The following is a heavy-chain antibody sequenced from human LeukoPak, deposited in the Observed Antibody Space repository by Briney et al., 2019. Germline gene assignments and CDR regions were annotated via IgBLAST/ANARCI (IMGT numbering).Heavy chain of an antibody. Sequence: TGGSLRLSCAASGFTFSDAWMNWVRLAPGKGLEWVGRIKSRNRGETVDYAAPVKGRFTISRDDSKTTVYLQMNSLKTEDTAIYYCTTDGSTTLSNTFDYWGQGNLVTVSS. J-gene: IGHJ4*02. CDR2: IKSRNRGETV. CDR1: GFTFSDAW. CDR3: TTDGSTTLSNTFDY. V-gene: IGHV3-15*01. D-gene: IGHD1-26*01.